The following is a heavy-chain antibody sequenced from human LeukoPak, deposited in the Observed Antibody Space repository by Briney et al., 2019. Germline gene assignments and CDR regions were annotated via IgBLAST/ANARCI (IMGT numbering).Heavy chain of an antibody. CDR2: TYSGGST. CDR1: GFTVSSNY. V-gene: IGHV3-53*01. CDR3: ARGLTVTRHYYYYMDV. D-gene: IGHD4-17*01. Sequence: GGSLRLSCAASGFTVSSNYMSWVRQAPGKGLEWVSVTYSGGSTYYSDSVKGRVTISRDNSKNSLYLQMNSLRAEDTAVYYCARGLTVTRHYYYYMDVWGKGTTLTISS. J-gene: IGHJ6*03.